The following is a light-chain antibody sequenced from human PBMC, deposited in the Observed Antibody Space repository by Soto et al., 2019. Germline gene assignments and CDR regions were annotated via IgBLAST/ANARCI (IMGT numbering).Light chain of an antibody. CDR1: QSVSRRY. V-gene: IGKV3-20*01. Sequence: EVVLTQSPGTLSLSPGERATLSCRASQSVSRRYLAWYQQKPGQAPRLLIFGPSSRATGIPDRFSGSGSGTDFTLTISSLEPEDFAVYYCQQYGRSPWTFGQGTKVEIK. CDR2: GPS. J-gene: IGKJ1*01. CDR3: QQYGRSPWT.